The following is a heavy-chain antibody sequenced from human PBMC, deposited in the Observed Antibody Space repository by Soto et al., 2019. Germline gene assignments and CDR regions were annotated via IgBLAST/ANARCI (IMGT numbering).Heavy chain of an antibody. V-gene: IGHV4-59*01. Sequence: SETLSLTCTVSGASISSYYWSWIRQPPGKGLEWIGYIYYSGSTNYNPSLKSRVTISVDTSKNQFSLKLSSVTAADTAVYYCARGEGYYDSSASGDFQHWGQGTLVTVSS. CDR1: GASISSYY. CDR2: IYYSGST. D-gene: IGHD3-22*01. J-gene: IGHJ1*01. CDR3: ARGEGYYDSSASGDFQH.